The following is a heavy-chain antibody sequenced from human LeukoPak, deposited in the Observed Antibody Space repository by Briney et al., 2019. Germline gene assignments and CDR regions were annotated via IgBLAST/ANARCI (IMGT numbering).Heavy chain of an antibody. J-gene: IGHJ3*02. Sequence: SETLSLTCTVSGGSVSSGGYYWSWIRQHPGKGLEWIGYIYYSGSTKYNPSLKSRVTMSVDTSKNQFSLKLSSVTAADTAVYYCARLDLLNLGATNAFDIWGQGTMVTVSS. CDR2: IYYSGST. V-gene: IGHV4-61*08. CDR3: ARLDLLNLGATNAFDI. CDR1: GGSVSSGGYY. D-gene: IGHD3-16*01.